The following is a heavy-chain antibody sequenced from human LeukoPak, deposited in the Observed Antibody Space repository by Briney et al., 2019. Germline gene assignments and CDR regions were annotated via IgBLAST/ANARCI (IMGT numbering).Heavy chain of an antibody. CDR3: ARERGAYCGGDCSYYFDY. D-gene: IGHD2-21*01. Sequence: PSETLSLTCTVSGGSISSYYWSWIRQPPGKGLEWIGYIYYSGSTNYNPSLKSRVTISVDTSENQFSLKLSSVTAADTAVYYCARERGAYCGGDCSYYFDYWGQGTLVTVSS. CDR2: IYYSGST. CDR1: GGSISSYY. J-gene: IGHJ4*02. V-gene: IGHV4-59*01.